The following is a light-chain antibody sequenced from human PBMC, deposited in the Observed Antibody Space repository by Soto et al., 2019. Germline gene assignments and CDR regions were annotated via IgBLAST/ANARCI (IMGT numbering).Light chain of an antibody. Sequence: QSVLTQPPSASGSPGQSVTICCTGTSSDVGGYNYVSWYQQHPGKAPKLMIYEVSKRPSGVPDRFSGSKSGNTASLTVSGLQAEDEADYYCSSYAGSNNVVFGGGTQLTVL. CDR3: SSYAGSNNVV. CDR2: EVS. CDR1: SSDVGGYNY. J-gene: IGLJ2*01. V-gene: IGLV2-8*01.